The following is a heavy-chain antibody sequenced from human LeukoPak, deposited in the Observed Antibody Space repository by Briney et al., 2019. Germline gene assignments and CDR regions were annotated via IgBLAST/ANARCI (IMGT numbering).Heavy chain of an antibody. D-gene: IGHD1-26*01. CDR1: GFIVNYNY. CDR2: IYSGGST. V-gene: IGHV3-66*01. J-gene: IGHJ5*02. CDR3: ARARVGTTYWFDP. Sequence: PGGSLRLSCAASGFIVNYNYMSWVRQAPGKGPEWVSVIYSGGSTYYADSVKGRFTISRDISKNMVYLQMSSLRVEDTAVYYCARARVGTTYWFDPWGQGTLVTVSS.